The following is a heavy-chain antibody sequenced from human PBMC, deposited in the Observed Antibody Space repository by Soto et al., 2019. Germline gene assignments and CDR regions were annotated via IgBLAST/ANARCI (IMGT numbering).Heavy chain of an antibody. CDR1: GFTFSSYS. CDR2: ISSSSSTI. J-gene: IGHJ6*02. Sequence: EVQLVESGGGLVQPGGSLRLACAASGFTFSSYSMNWVRQAPGKGLEWVSYISSSSSTIYYADSVKGRFTISRDNAKNSLYLQMNSLRDEDTAVYYCARDPYPSGWYYYYYGMDVWVQGTTVTVSS. V-gene: IGHV3-48*02. CDR3: ARDPYPSGWYYYYYGMDV. D-gene: IGHD6-19*01.